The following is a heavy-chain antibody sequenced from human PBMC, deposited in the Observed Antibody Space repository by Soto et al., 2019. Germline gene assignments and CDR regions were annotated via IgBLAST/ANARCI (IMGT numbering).Heavy chain of an antibody. V-gene: IGHV4-59*11. CDR2: IYYNGNT. J-gene: IGHJ4*02. Sequence: QVQLQESGPGLVKPSETLSLTCSVSGGSISNHYWSWIRQPPGKGLEWSVYIYYNGNTNYNPSLNSRVTMSVDTSRNQISLKLTNVTAADTAVYYCTRANWYSEYWGQGTLVTVSS. D-gene: IGHD7-27*01. CDR3: TRANWYSEY. CDR1: GGSISNHY.